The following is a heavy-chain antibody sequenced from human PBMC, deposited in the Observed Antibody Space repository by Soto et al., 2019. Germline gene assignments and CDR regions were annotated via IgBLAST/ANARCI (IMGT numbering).Heavy chain of an antibody. V-gene: IGHV4-31*03. CDR3: ARVYCSGGSCYEFDY. Sequence: QVQLQESGPGLVKPSQTLSLTCTVSGGSISSGGYYWSWIRQHPGNGLEWLGYIYYSGSTYYNPSLKRRVTISVDTSKNQFSLKLSSVTAADTAVYYCARVYCSGGSCYEFDYWGQGTLVTVSS. CDR2: IYYSGST. D-gene: IGHD2-15*01. CDR1: GGSISSGGYY. J-gene: IGHJ4*02.